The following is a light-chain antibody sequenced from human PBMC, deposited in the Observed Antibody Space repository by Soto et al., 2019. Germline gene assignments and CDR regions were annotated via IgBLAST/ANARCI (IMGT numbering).Light chain of an antibody. CDR1: QSVRSTY. Sequence: EIVLTQSPGTLSLSPGEVATLSCRASQSVRSTYLAWYQQKPGQAPRLLIYGASSRATGIPDRFSGSGSGTDFTLTISRLEPEDFAVYYCQQYSRSPWTFGQGTKADIK. CDR3: QQYSRSPWT. V-gene: IGKV3-20*01. CDR2: GAS. J-gene: IGKJ1*01.